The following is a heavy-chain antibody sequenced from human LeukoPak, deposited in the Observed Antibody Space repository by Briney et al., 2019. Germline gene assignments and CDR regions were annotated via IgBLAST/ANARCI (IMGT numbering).Heavy chain of an antibody. Sequence: SETLSLTCAVYGGSFSGYYWSWIRQPPGKGLEWIGEINHSGSTNYNPSLKSRVTISVDTSKNQFSLKLSSVTAADTAVYYCARAAYYYGLAKSWFDPWGRGTLVTVSS. CDR3: ARAAYYYGLAKSWFDP. CDR1: GGSFSGYY. CDR2: INHSGST. J-gene: IGHJ5*02. D-gene: IGHD3-10*01. V-gene: IGHV4-34*01.